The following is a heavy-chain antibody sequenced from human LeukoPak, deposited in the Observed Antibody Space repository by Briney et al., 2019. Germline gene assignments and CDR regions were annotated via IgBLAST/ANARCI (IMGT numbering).Heavy chain of an antibody. V-gene: IGHV4-61*02. CDR1: GGSISSGSYY. D-gene: IGHD1-26*01. CDR2: IYTSGST. Sequence: PSQTLSLTCTVSGGSISSGSYYWSWIRQPAGKGLEWIGRIYTSGSTNYNPSLKSRVTISVDTSKNQFSLKLSSVTAADTAVYYCARDQGLGYSGGYYYYYFYMDVWGKGTTVTVSS. CDR3: ARDQGLGYSGGYYYYYFYMDV. J-gene: IGHJ6*03.